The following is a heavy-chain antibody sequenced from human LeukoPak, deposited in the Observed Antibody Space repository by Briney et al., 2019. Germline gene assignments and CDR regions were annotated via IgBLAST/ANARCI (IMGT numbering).Heavy chain of an antibody. CDR2: ISWNSGSI. D-gene: IGHD3-10*01. J-gene: IGHJ4*02. Sequence: GRSLRLSCAASGFTFDDYAMHWVRQAPGKGLEWVSSISWNSGSIGYADSVKGRFTISRDNAKNSLYLQMNSLRAEDTAVYYCARSHYYGSGSYCQDYWGQGTLVTVSS. CDR1: GFTFDDYA. V-gene: IGHV3-9*01. CDR3: ARSHYYGSGSYCQDY.